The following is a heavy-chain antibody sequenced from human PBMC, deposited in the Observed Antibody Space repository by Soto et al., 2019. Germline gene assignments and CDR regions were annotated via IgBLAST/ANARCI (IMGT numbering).Heavy chain of an antibody. CDR1: GFTFSNAL. V-gene: IGHV3-15*01. J-gene: IGHJ4*02. Sequence: EVQLVESGGGLVKPGESLRLSCVVSGFTFSNALMTWVRQAPGKGLEWVGRIKSKTDGGTIGYAAPVKGRFTISRDDSKNTLYLQMNSLRTEDTAVYFSTTNYCARDWGQGTLVIVSS. CDR2: IKSKTDGGTI. CDR3: TTNYCARD. D-gene: IGHD3-10*02.